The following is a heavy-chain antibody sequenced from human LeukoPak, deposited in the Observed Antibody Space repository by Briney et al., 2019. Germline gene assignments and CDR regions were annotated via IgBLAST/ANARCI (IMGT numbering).Heavy chain of an antibody. J-gene: IGHJ4*02. D-gene: IGHD6-6*01. CDR1: GFTFSSYS. CDR3: ARGEWSSSPFDY. CDR2: ISSSSSYI. V-gene: IGHV3-21*01. Sequence: NTGGSLRLSCAASGFTFSSYSMNWVRQAPGKGLEWVSSISSSSSYIYYADSVKGRFTISRDNAKNSLYLQLNSLRAEDTALYYCARGEWSSSPFDYWGQGTLVTVSS.